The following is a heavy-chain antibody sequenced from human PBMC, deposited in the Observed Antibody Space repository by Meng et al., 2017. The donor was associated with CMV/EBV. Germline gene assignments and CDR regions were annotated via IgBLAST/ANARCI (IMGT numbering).Heavy chain of an antibody. CDR2: ISYDGSNK. Sequence: GGSLRLSCAASGFTFSSYAMHWVRQAPGKGLEWVAVISYDGSNKYYADSVKGRFTISRDTSKNTLYLQMNSLRAEDTAVYYCARDRGYDFWSGSTDYWGQGTLVTVSS. J-gene: IGHJ4*02. CDR1: GFTFSSYA. CDR3: ARDRGYDFWSGSTDY. V-gene: IGHV3-30-3*01. D-gene: IGHD3-3*01.